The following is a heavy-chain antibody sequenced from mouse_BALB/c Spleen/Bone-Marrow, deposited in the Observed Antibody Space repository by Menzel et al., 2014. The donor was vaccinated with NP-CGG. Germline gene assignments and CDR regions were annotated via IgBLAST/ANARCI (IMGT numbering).Heavy chain of an antibody. D-gene: IGHD2-12*01. Sequence: VQLQQSGPELVKPGASVKVSCKASGYAFTSYNMYWVKQSHGKSLEWIGYIDPYSGGTNYNQKFRGKATLTVDKSSNTAYIHLNSLTSEDFAVYFCARELSRAMDYWGQGTSVTVSS. J-gene: IGHJ4*01. V-gene: IGHV1S135*01. CDR1: GYAFTSYN. CDR3: ARELSRAMDY. CDR2: IDPYSGGT.